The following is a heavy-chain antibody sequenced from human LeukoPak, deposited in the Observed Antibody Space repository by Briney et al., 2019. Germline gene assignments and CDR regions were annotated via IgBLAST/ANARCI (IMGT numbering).Heavy chain of an antibody. V-gene: IGHV3-64*01. CDR1: GFTFSSYS. CDR2: ISSNGGST. J-gene: IGHJ4*02. CDR3: ARDGWYDFWSGYLDY. D-gene: IGHD3-3*01. Sequence: GGSLRLSCAASGFTFSSYSMTWVRQAPGKGLEYVSAISSNGGSTYYANSVKGRFTISRDNSKNTLYLQMGSLRAKDMAVYYCARDGWYDFWSGYLDYWGQGTLVTVSS.